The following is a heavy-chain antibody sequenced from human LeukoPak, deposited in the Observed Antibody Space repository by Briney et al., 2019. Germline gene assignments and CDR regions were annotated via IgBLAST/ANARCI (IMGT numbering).Heavy chain of an antibody. J-gene: IGHJ4*02. CDR2: ISYDGTNK. CDR3: AAVDTKRARDY. D-gene: IGHD5-18*01. Sequence: PGGSLRLSCAASGFTFSDYNMHWVRQAPGKGLDWVAFISYDGTNKYYPDSVKGRFTISRDNSKNTLYLQMNSLRAEDTAVYYCAAVDTKRARDYWGQGTLVTVSS. CDR1: GFTFSDYN. V-gene: IGHV3-30*03.